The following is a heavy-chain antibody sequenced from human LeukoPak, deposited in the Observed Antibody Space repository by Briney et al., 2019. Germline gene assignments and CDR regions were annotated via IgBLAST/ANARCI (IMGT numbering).Heavy chain of an antibody. Sequence: PGGTLRLSCAASGYTFSSYAMSWVRQAPGKGLEWVSAISGSGGSTYYADSVKGRFTISRDNSKNTLYLQMNSLRAEDTAVYYCAKDPVTSYDILTGYYIGPHDYWGQGTLVTVSS. CDR1: GYTFSSYA. J-gene: IGHJ4*02. CDR2: ISGSGGST. D-gene: IGHD3-9*01. V-gene: IGHV3-23*01. CDR3: AKDPVTSYDILTGYYIGPHDY.